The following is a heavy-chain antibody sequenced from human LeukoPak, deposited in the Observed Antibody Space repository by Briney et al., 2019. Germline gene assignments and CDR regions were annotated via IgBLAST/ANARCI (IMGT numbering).Heavy chain of an antibody. D-gene: IGHD3-22*01. Sequence: PGGSLRLSCAASGFTFRNFAMTWVRQAPGKGLEWVSTISGNSGSTYYADSVKGRFTISRDNSKNTLYLQMNSLRAEDTALYYCARARNDYDSNGFSLLEYWGQGTLVTVSS. J-gene: IGHJ4*02. CDR1: GFTFRNFA. CDR2: ISGNSGST. V-gene: IGHV3-23*01. CDR3: ARARNDYDSNGFSLLEY.